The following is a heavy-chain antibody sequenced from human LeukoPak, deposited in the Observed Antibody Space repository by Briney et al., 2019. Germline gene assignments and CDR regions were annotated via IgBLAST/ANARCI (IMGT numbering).Heavy chain of an antibody. Sequence: GGSLRLSCAASGFTFSSYGMHWVRQAPGKGLEWVAVIWYDGSNKYYADSVKGRFTIYRDNYKNTLYLQMNSLRAEDTAVYYCAREYSSSSGDAFDIWGQGTMVTVSS. J-gene: IGHJ3*02. CDR3: AREYSSSSGDAFDI. V-gene: IGHV3-33*01. CDR2: IWYDGSNK. CDR1: GFTFSSYG. D-gene: IGHD6-6*01.